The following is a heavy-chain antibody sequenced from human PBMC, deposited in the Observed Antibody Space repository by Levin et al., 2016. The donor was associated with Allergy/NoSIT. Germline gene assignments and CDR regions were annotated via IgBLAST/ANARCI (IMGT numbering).Heavy chain of an antibody. CDR2: TSSSGTYI. J-gene: IGHJ3*02. Sequence: GESLKISCAASGFIFTNHAMTWVRQAPGKGLEWVSSTSSSGTYIYYTDSVKGRFTISRDNAKNSLYLQMNSLRAEDTALYYCAREDRATDAFDIWGQGTMVTVSS. CDR3: AREDRATDAFDI. V-gene: IGHV3-21*01. CDR1: GFIFTNHA. D-gene: IGHD3-22*01.